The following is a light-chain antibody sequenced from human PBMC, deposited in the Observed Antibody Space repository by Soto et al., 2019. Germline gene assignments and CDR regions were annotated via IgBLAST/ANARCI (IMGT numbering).Light chain of an antibody. CDR3: SSYISSFSHV. V-gene: IGLV2-14*01. CDR1: SSDVGNYNY. J-gene: IGLJ1*01. CDR2: EVS. Sequence: QSVLTQPASVSGSPGQSITISCTGTSSDVGNYNYVSWYQQHPGKAPKLMIFEVSDRPSGVSNRFSGSKSGNTASLTISGLQAADEAASYCSSYISSFSHVFATGTKVTVL.